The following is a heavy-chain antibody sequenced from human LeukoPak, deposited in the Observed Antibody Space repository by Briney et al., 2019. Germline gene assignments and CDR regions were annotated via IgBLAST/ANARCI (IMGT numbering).Heavy chain of an antibody. Sequence: PSEALSLTCNVSGVSISTFYWTWIRQPPGRELEWIGYIYYSGSTNYNPSLSSRVTISVDTSKNEFSLKLNALTASDTAIYYCARVGPYIEVDPWGQGILVIVSS. CDR2: IYYSGST. J-gene: IGHJ5*02. V-gene: IGHV4-59*08. D-gene: IGHD5-12*01. CDR1: GVSISTFY. CDR3: ARVGPYIEVDP.